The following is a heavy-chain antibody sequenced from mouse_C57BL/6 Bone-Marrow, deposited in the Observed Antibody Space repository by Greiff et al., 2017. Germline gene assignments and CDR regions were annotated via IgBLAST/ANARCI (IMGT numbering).Heavy chain of an antibody. CDR1: GFTFSDYG. CDR3: ARGFWFAY. V-gene: IGHV5-17*01. Sequence: DVMLVASGGGLVKPGGSLKLSCAASGFTFSDYGMHWVRQAPEKGLEWVAYISSGSSTIYYADTVKGRFTISRDNAKHTLFLQMTSLRSEDTAMYYCARGFWFAYWGQGTLVTVSA. D-gene: IGHD3-2*02. CDR2: ISSGSSTI. J-gene: IGHJ3*01.